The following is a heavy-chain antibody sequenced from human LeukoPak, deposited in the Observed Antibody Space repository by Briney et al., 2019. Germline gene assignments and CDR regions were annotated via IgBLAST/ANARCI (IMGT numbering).Heavy chain of an antibody. CDR3: ASTFPYCSSGTCAL. Sequence: GGALRLSRAASGLTFSSYWMTWVRQGPGKGLEWVATISPDGNRENYVDSVKGRFSISRENAKNSLFLQMRSLRAEDTAMYYCASTFPYCSSGTCALGGQGTLVTVSP. D-gene: IGHD2-15*01. CDR2: ISPDGNRE. CDR1: GLTFSSYW. V-gene: IGHV3-7*01. J-gene: IGHJ4*02.